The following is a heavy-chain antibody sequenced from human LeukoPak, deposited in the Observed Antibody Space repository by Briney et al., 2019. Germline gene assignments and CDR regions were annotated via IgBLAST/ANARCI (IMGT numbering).Heavy chain of an antibody. D-gene: IGHD3-10*01. CDR3: ARQHNYYGSGSYYNADWFDP. CDR1: GGSISSKH. V-gene: IGHV4-59*08. J-gene: IGHJ5*02. CDR2: INYSGST. Sequence: SETLSLTCIVSGGSISSKHWSWVRQSPGKGLEWIGYINYSGSTKSNPSLKSRVTILVDTSKNQFSLKLTSGTAADTAVYYCARQHNYYGSGSYYNADWFDPWGQGTLVTVSS.